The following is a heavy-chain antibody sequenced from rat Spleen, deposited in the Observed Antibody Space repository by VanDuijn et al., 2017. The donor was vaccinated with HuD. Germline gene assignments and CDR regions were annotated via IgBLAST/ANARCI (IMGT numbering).Heavy chain of an antibody. CDR1: GFTLSDYY. CDR2: ISYVGRSI. CDR3: TRDGPGSYYFDY. D-gene: IGHD1-4*01. J-gene: IGHJ2*01. V-gene: IGHV5-20*01. Sequence: EVQLVESGGGLEQPGGSLKLSCAASGFTLSDYYMAWVRQAPARGLEWVATISYVGRSIYYPDSVKGRFTISRDNAQNTLYLQMNSLRSEDTATYDCTRDGPGSYYFDYWGQGVMVTVSS.